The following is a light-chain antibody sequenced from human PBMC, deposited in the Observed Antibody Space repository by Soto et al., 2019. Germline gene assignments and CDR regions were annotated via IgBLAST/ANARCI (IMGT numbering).Light chain of an antibody. V-gene: IGKV2-28*01. J-gene: IGKJ1*01. CDR1: QSLLHSNGYNY. CDR2: LGS. CDR3: MQALGA. Sequence: DIVMTQSPLSLPVTPGEPASISCRSSQSLLHSNGYNYLXXYPQKXXQXPQLLIYLGSNRASGVPDRCSGSGSGKHFTLNISRVEVADVGVYYCMQALGAFGQGTKVDIK.